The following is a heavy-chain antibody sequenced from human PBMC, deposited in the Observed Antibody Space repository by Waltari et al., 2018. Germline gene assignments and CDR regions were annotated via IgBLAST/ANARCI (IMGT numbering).Heavy chain of an antibody. CDR1: GFTFSDSW. D-gene: IGHD6-13*01. CDR3: ASPLGGYSSRAFDI. J-gene: IGHJ3*02. Sequence: VELVESGGGLVQPGGSLRLSCEGSGFTFSDSWVHWVRQGPGKGLEWIGSIYHSGSTYYNPSLKSRVTISVDTSKNQFSLKLSSVTAADTAVYYCASPLGGYSSRAFDIWGQGTMVTVSS. V-gene: IGHV4-38-2*01. CDR2: IYHSGST.